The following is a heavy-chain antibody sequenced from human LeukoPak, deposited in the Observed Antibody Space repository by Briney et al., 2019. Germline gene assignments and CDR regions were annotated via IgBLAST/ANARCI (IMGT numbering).Heavy chain of an antibody. CDR3: ARDLKYSIQYCSSTSCPNWFDP. CDR2: ISSSSSYI. V-gene: IGHV3-21*01. CDR1: GFTFSSYS. Sequence: PGGSLRLSCAASGFTFSSYSMNWVRQAPGKGLEWVSSISSSSSYIYYADSVKGRFTISRDNAKNSLYLQMNSLRAEDTAVYYCARDLKYSIQYCSSTSCPNWFDPWGQGTLVTVSP. J-gene: IGHJ5*02. D-gene: IGHD2-2*01.